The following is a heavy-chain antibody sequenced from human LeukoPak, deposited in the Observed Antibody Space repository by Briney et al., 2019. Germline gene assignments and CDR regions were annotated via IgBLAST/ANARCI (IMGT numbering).Heavy chain of an antibody. Sequence: ASVKVSCKASGYTFTSYGISWVRQAPGQGLEWMGWISAYKGNTNYAQKLQGRVTMTTDTSTSTAYMELRSLRSDDTAVYYCARDGIVVVVAATEYYYGMDVWGQGTTVTVSS. J-gene: IGHJ6*02. CDR3: ARDGIVVVVAATEYYYGMDV. CDR2: ISAYKGNT. D-gene: IGHD2-15*01. V-gene: IGHV1-18*01. CDR1: GYTFTSYG.